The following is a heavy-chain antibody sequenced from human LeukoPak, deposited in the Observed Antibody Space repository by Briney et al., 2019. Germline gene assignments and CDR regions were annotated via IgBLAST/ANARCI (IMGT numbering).Heavy chain of an antibody. V-gene: IGHV3-30*03. CDR2: ISYDGNSE. Sequence: QPGGSLRLSCAASGFTFSSYGIHWGRQAPGKGLEWVAVISYDGNSEYYADSVKGRFTISRDNSKNTLYLQMNSLRAEDTAVYYCARAPNRWLQLTPAGDYWGQGTLVTVSS. D-gene: IGHD5-24*01. CDR1: GFTFSSYG. CDR3: ARAPNRWLQLTPAGDY. J-gene: IGHJ4*02.